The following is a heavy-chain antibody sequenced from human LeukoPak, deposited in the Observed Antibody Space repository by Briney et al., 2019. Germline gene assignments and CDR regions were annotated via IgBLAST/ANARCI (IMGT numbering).Heavy chain of an antibody. Sequence: GGSLRLSCAASGFTFSSYWMSWVRQAPGKGLEWVSNIKQDGSEKYYVDSAKGRFTISRDNAKNSLYLQMNSLRAEDTAVYYCAREGGPYSSSSDFDYWGQGTLVTVSS. D-gene: IGHD6-6*01. J-gene: IGHJ4*02. CDR2: IKQDGSEK. V-gene: IGHV3-7*01. CDR3: AREGGPYSSSSDFDY. CDR1: GFTFSSYW.